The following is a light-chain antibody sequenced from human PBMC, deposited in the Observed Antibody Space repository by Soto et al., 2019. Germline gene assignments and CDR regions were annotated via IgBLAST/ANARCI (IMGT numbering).Light chain of an antibody. CDR3: QQYGSSSWT. J-gene: IGKJ1*01. V-gene: IGKV3-20*01. Sequence: EIVLTQSPGTLSLSPEDRATLSCRASQSVSRSYLGWYQQKPGQAPRLLIYGASSRATGIPDRFSGSGSGTDFTLTISRMEPEDFAVYYCQQYGSSSWTFGQGTKLDIK. CDR2: GAS. CDR1: QSVSRSY.